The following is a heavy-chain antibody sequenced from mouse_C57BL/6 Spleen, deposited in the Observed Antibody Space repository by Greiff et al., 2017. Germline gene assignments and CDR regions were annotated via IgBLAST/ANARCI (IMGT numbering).Heavy chain of an antibody. CDR3: VRQDYDGYYGY. CDR2: IRSKSNNYAT. V-gene: IGHV10-1*01. Sequence: EVKLMESGGGLVQPKGSLKLSCAASGFSFNTYAMNWVRQAPGQGLEWVARIRSKSNNYATYYADSVKDRFTISRDDSESMLYLQMNNLKTEDTAMYYCVRQDYDGYYGYWGQGTTLTVSS. CDR1: GFSFNTYA. J-gene: IGHJ2*01. D-gene: IGHD2-3*01.